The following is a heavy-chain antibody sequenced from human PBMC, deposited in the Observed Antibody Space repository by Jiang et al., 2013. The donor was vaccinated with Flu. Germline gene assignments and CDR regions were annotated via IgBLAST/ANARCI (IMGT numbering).Heavy chain of an antibody. CDR1: GGNFSSYA. V-gene: IGHV1-69*01. Sequence: EVKKPGSSVKVSCKASGGNFSSYAISWVRHAPGQGLEWMGGIIPILGTADYAQRFKGRVTITADDSTNTAYMELRSLRSEDTAVYYCGREVYGMDVWGQGTTVIVSS. J-gene: IGHJ6*02. CDR2: IIPILGTA. CDR3: GREVYGMDV.